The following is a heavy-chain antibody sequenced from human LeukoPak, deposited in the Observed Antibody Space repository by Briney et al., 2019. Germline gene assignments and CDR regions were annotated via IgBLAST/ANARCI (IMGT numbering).Heavy chain of an antibody. CDR2: IWYDGSNK. J-gene: IGHJ6*02. CDR1: GFTFSSYG. Sequence: GGALRLSCAASGFTFSSYGMHWVRQAPGKGLEWVALIWYDGSNKYYADSVKGRLTIFRDNSKNTLYLQMNSLRAEDTAVYYCAKDLGYCSGGSCYSPDYGMDVWGQGTTVTISS. V-gene: IGHV3-33*06. D-gene: IGHD2-15*01. CDR3: AKDLGYCSGGSCYSPDYGMDV.